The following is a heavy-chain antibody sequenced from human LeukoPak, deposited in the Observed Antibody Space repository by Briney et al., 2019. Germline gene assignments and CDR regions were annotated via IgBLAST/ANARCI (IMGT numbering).Heavy chain of an antibody. J-gene: IGHJ4*02. CDR2: INHSGST. V-gene: IGHV4-34*01. CDR3: ARGLRSVDY. CDR1: GGSFSGYY. Sequence: SETLSLTCAVYGGSFSGYYWSWIRQPPGKGLEWIGEINHSGSTNYNPSLKSRVTISVDTSKNQFSLKLSSVTAADTAVYYRARGLRSVDYWGQGTLVTVSS.